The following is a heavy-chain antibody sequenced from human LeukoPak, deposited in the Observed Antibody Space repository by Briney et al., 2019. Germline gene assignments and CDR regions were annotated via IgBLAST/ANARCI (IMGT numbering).Heavy chain of an antibody. CDR2: IKQDGSAK. J-gene: IGHJ4*02. D-gene: IGHD5-18*01. V-gene: IGHV3-7*01. CDR3: ARYSYGHRYFDY. Sequence: GGSLRLSCAASGFTFNRYWMSWVRQAPGKELQWVANIKQDGSAKYYVDSVKGRFTISRDNAKNSLYLQMNSLRAEDTAVYYCARYSYGHRYFDYWGQGTLVTVSS. CDR1: GFTFNRYW.